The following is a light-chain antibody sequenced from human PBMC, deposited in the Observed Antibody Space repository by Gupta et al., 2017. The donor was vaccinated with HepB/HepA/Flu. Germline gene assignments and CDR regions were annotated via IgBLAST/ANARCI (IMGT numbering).Light chain of an antibody. CDR1: QSVSSSY. V-gene: IGKV3-20*01. CDR2: GAS. CDR3: LQDASEQPT. J-gene: IGKJ1*01. Sequence: EIVLTQSPGTLSLSPGERATLSCRARQSVSSSYLVWYQQKPGQAPRLLIYGASSRASGIPDGFSGSGSGTEFTLTISRLELEDFAVYYCLQDASEQPTFGQGTKVEIK.